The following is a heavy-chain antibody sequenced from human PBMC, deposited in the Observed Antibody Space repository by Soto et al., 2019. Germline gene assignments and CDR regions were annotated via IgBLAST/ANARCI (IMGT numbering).Heavy chain of an antibody. Sequence: PGGSLRLSCAASGFTFSSFAMHWFRQAPGKGLEWVAAISYDGSNGYYADSVKGRFTISRDNSKNTLYLQMNSLRAEDTAVYYCARDTHRWLQFIDYWGQGTLVTVSS. V-gene: IGHV3-30-3*01. D-gene: IGHD4-4*01. CDR2: ISYDGSNG. CDR3: ARDTHRWLQFIDY. CDR1: GFTFSSFA. J-gene: IGHJ4*02.